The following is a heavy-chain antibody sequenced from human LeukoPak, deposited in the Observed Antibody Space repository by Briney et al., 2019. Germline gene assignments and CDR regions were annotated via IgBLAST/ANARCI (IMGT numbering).Heavy chain of an antibody. D-gene: IGHD2-15*01. CDR2: INHSGST. CDR3: ARGLPATGYCSGGSCYGLYFDY. V-gene: IGHV4-34*01. CDR1: GGSFSGYY. J-gene: IGHJ4*02. Sequence: SETLSLTCAVYGGSFSGYYWSWIRQPPGKGLEWIGEINHSGSTNYNPSLKSRVTIPVDTSKNQFSLKLSSVTAADTAVYYCARGLPATGYCSGGSCYGLYFDYWGQGTLVTVSS.